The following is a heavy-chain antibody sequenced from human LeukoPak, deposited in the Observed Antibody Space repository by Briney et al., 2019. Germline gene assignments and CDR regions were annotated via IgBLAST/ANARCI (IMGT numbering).Heavy chain of an antibody. J-gene: IGHJ4*02. CDR3: ARGRTPEDY. CDR1: GGSISSSSYY. CDR2: IYYSGST. Sequence: PSETLSLTCISGGSISSSSYYWGWIRQPPGKGLEWIGYIYYSGSTNYNPSLKSRVTISVDTSKNQFSLKLSSVTAADTAVYYCARGRTPEDYWGQGTLVTVSS. V-gene: IGHV4-61*05. D-gene: IGHD1-14*01.